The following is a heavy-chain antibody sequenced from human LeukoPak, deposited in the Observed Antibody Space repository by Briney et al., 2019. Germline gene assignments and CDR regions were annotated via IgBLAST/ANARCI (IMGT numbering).Heavy chain of an antibody. CDR1: GFTFSSYA. CDR3: AKRSYYYDSSGYYGDAFDI. D-gene: IGHD3-22*01. CDR2: ISSSGGST. V-gene: IGHV3-23*01. J-gene: IGHJ3*02. Sequence: HSGGSLRLSCAASGFTFSSYAMSWVRQAPGKGLEWVSAISSSGGSTYYADSVKGRFTISRDNSKNTLYLQMNSLRAEDTAVYYCAKRSYYYDSSGYYGDAFDIWGQGTMVTVSS.